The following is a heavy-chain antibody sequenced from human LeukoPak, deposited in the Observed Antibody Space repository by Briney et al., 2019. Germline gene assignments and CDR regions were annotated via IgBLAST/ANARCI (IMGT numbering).Heavy chain of an antibody. J-gene: IGHJ5*02. CDR1: GGTFSSYA. CDR3: ARGYSGYEYNWFDP. CDR2: IIPILGIA. V-gene: IGHV1-69*04. D-gene: IGHD5-12*01. Sequence: ASVKVSCKASGGTFSSYAISWVRQAPGQGLEWMGRIIPILGIANYAQKFQGRVTITADKSTSTAYMELSSLRSEDTAVYYCARGYSGYEYNWFDPWGQGTLVTVSS.